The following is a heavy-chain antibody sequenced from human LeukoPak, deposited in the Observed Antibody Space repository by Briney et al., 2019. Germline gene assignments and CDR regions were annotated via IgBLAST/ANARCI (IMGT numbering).Heavy chain of an antibody. Sequence: GGSLRLSCAASGFTFSSYWMHWVRQAPGKGLVWFSRINSDGSSTSYADSVKGRFTISRDNAKNTLYLQMNSLRAEDTAVYYCARDSFLYYYGSGKDYWGQGTLVTVSS. CDR3: ARDSFLYYYGSGKDY. CDR1: GFTFSSYW. V-gene: IGHV3-74*01. J-gene: IGHJ4*02. CDR2: INSDGSST. D-gene: IGHD3-10*01.